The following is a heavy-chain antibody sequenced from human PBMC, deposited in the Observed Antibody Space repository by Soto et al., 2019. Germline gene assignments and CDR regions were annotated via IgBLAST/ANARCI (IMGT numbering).Heavy chain of an antibody. CDR3: ARDFSGITIFGVVIYYYYGMDV. CDR2: IWYDGSNK. J-gene: IGHJ6*02. V-gene: IGHV3-33*01. CDR1: GFTFSSYG. D-gene: IGHD3-3*01. Sequence: QVQLVESGGGVVQPGRSLRLSCAASGFTFSSYGMHWVRQAPGKGLEWVAVIWYDGSNKYYADSVKGRFTISRDNSKNTLYLQMNSLRAEETAVYYCARDFSGITIFGVVIYYYYGMDVWGQGTTVTVSS.